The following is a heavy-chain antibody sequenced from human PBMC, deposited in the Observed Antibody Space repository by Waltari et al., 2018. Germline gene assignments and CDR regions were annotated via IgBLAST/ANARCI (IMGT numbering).Heavy chain of an antibody. CDR1: GFTFSDSG. V-gene: IGHV3-30*03. Sequence: QVHLVESGGGVVQPGRSLRLPCEVSGFTFSDSGMHWVRQARGKGVDWVAVVSYDASSLHYADSVKGRLTISRDNSKNILYLQMNGLRPDDTAVYYCARRAPPYYFDYWGRGTLVTVSS. CDR2: VSYDASSL. D-gene: IGHD2-21*01. CDR3: ARRAPPYYFDY. J-gene: IGHJ4*02.